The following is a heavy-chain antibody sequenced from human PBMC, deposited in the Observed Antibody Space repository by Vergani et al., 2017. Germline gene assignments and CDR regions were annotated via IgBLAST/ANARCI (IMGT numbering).Heavy chain of an antibody. J-gene: IGHJ6*02. CDR1: GFSFSTYG. V-gene: IGHV3-30*02. D-gene: IGHD2-2*01. CDR2: LRYDGSNE. CDR3: ANSYCSSLSCYAFYGMEV. Sequence: QVQLVESGGGVVQPGGSLRLSCAASGFSFSTYGMHWVRQAPGRGLEWVPFLRYDGSNEYYGDAVKGRFIISRDNSKNMLSLEMHSLRPEDTAVYYCANSYCSSLSCYAFYGMEVWGQGTTVTVSS.